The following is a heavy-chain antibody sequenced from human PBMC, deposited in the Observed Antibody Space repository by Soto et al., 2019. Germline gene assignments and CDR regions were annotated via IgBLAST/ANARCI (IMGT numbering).Heavy chain of an antibody. J-gene: IGHJ4*02. Sequence: EVQLVESGGGLVQPGGSLRLSCAASGFTFSRYWMHWVRQAPGKGLVWVSRISSDGSNIIYADSVKGRFTISRDDAKNTLYLQMINLRDEVTAVYYCGRDQTMAGPTTLDYWGQGALVTVSS. CDR2: ISSDGSNI. CDR3: GRDQTMAGPTTLDY. CDR1: GFTFSRYW. D-gene: IGHD6-19*01. V-gene: IGHV3-74*01.